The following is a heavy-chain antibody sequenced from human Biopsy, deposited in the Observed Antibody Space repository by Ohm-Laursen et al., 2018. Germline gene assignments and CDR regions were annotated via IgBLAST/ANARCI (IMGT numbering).Heavy chain of an antibody. Sequence: SLRLSCSASGFIFSSYVMSWVRQAPGKGLEWVSAITSSGDTTYYSDSVKGRFTISRDSSKNTLHLQMNSLRAEDTAVYYCAKDQGYYYDRSVYYYFDYWGQGTLVTVSS. CDR2: ITSSGDTT. CDR1: GFIFSSYV. V-gene: IGHV3-23*01. CDR3: AKDQGYYYDRSVYYYFDY. D-gene: IGHD3-22*01. J-gene: IGHJ4*02.